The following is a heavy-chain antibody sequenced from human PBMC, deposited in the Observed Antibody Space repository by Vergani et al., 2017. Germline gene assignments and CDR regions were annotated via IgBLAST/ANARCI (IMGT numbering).Heavy chain of an antibody. CDR1: GFTFSDYY. J-gene: IGHJ3*02. D-gene: IGHD3-22*01. CDR3: ARDLYYDSSGSLDAFDI. CDR2: ISSSSSYT. V-gene: IGHV3-11*05. Sequence: QVQLVESGGGLVKPGGSLRLSCAASGFTFSDYYMSWIRQAPGKGLEWVSYISSSSSYTNYADSVKGRFTISRDNAQNSLYLQMNSLRAEDTAVYYCARDLYYDSSGSLDAFDIWGQGTMVTVSS.